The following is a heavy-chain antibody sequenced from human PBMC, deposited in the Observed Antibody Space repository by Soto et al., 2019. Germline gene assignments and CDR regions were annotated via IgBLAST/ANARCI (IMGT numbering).Heavy chain of an antibody. Sequence: GGSLRLSCATSGFNFNNYAMSWVRQAPGERLEWVSFISSSGGTTYYADSVKGRFTISRDNSRNTVFLQMNTLGAEDTAIYYRSPFTTVTGPGCGRASEYWGQETRVTAYS. V-gene: IGHV3-23*01. CDR3: SPFTTVTGPGCGRASEY. CDR1: GFNFNNYA. CDR2: ISSSGGTT. J-gene: IGHJ4*02. D-gene: IGHD6-19*01.